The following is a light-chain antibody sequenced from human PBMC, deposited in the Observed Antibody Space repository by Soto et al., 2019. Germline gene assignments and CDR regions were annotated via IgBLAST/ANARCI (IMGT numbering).Light chain of an antibody. CDR3: QQYDKSIT. J-gene: IGKJ4*01. CDR1: QSVSSN. V-gene: IGKV3D-15*01. Sequence: EVMMTKSPATLSVSTGERATLSCRASQSVSSNLAWYQQKPGQAPRLLIYGASSRATGIPDRFSGSGSGTEFTLTISSLQSEDFAVYYCQQYDKSITFGGGTKVDIK. CDR2: GAS.